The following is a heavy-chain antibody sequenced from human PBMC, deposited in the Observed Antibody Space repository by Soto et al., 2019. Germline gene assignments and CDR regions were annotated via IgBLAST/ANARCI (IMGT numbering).Heavy chain of an antibody. J-gene: IGHJ4*02. V-gene: IGHV3-33*01. Sequence: PGGSLRLSCAASGFTFRTYGMHWVRQAPGKGLEWVAVIWYDGSNKYYADSVKGRFTISRDNSKNTLFLQMDSLRAEDTAIYYCSRGYGHNSGFFDCWGQGTLVTVSS. CDR3: SRGYGHNSGFFDC. CDR1: GFTFRTYG. D-gene: IGHD1-1*01. CDR2: IWYDGSNK.